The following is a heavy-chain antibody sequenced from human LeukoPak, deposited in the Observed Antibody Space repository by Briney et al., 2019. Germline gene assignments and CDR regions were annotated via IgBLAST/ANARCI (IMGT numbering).Heavy chain of an antibody. CDR1: GFSFNTYG. J-gene: IGHJ4*02. V-gene: IGHV3-33*01. D-gene: IGHD3-10*01. CDR2: TWYDGSIE. CDR3: ARGYYGSGKFDY. Sequence: GKSLRLSCGASGFSFNTYGIHRVRQALGKGLEWVAVTWYDGSIEYYADSVKGRFTISRDNSKNTVYLQMNSLRAEDTAVYYCARGYYGSGKFDYWGQGTLVTVSS.